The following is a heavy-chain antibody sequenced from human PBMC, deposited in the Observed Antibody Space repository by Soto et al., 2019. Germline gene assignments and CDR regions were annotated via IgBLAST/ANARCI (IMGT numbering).Heavy chain of an antibody. CDR2: IYPGDSDT. J-gene: IGHJ4*01. CDR3: ARSHTPVADDLDY. CDR1: GYRFTSYW. D-gene: IGHD6-19*01. V-gene: IGHV5-51*01. Sequence: GEYLKLSCKGSGYRFTSYWIGWVRQMPGNGLEGMGIIYPGDSDTRYSPSFQGQVTISADKSISTPYLQWSSLKASDTAMYYCARSHTPVADDLDYWGQGTLVTVSS.